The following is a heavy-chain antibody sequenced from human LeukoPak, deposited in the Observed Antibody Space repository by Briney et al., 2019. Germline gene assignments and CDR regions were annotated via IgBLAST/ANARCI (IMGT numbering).Heavy chain of an antibody. D-gene: IGHD6-19*01. Sequence: KSSETLSPTCTVSGGSFSSYYWSWIRQPPGKGLEWIGYIYYSGSTDYNPSLKSRVTISVETSKNQFSLNLSSVTAADTAVYYCARGRLARSPYFDYWGQGTLVTVSS. CDR1: GGSFSSYY. CDR3: ARGRLARSPYFDY. CDR2: IYYSGST. V-gene: IGHV4-59*01. J-gene: IGHJ4*02.